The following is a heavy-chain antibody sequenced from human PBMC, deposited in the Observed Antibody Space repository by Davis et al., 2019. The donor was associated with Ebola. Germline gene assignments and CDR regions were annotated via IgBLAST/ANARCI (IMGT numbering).Heavy chain of an antibody. V-gene: IGHV1-24*01. CDR2: FDPQDGER. CDR1: GYTLSDLS. CDR3: ATDLGYSSSDGMGV. Sequence: ASVKVSCKVSGYTLSDLSIHWVRQAPGKGLEWMGGFDPQDGERVYVKKFQGRVSMTEDTSTDTAYMELSSLRSEDTAVYYCATDLGYSSSDGMGVWGQGTTVTVSS. J-gene: IGHJ6*02. D-gene: IGHD6-19*01.